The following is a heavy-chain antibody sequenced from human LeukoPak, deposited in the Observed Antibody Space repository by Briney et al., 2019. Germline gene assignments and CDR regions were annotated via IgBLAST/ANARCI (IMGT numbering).Heavy chain of an antibody. V-gene: IGHV3-21*04. CDR1: RFSFSSYS. D-gene: IGHD1/OR15-1a*01. J-gene: IGHJ3*02. Sequence: GSLRLSCAASRFSFSSYSMNWVRQAPGKGLEWVSSISSSSTYIYYADSVKGRFTISRDNSKNTLFLQMNSLRAEDTAVYYCANTKQYAFDIWGQGTMVTVSS. CDR3: ANTKQYAFDI. CDR2: ISSSSTYI.